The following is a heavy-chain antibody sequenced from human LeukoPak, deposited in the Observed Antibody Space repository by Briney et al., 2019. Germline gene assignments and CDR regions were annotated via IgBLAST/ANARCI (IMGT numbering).Heavy chain of an antibody. CDR1: GFTFSSYS. CDR3: ARTMASFYYYGMDV. V-gene: IGHV3-21*04. D-gene: IGHD2-8*01. J-gene: IGHJ6*02. CDR2: ISSGSTYI. Sequence: GGSLRLSCTASGFTFSSYSMNWVRQAPGKGLEWVSSISSGSTYIYYADSVKGRFTVSRDNAKNSLYLQMNSLRAADTAVYYCARTMASFYYYGMDVWGQGTTVTVSS.